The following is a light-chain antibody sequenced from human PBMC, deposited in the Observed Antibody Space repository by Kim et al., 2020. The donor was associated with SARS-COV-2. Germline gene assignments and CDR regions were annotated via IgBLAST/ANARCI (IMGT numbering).Light chain of an antibody. J-gene: IGLJ3*02. Sequence: ELTQPPSASGTPGQRVTISCSGSSSNIGSNTVNWYQQLPGTAPKLLIYSNNQRPSGVPDRFSGSKSGTSASLAISGLRSEDEADYYCAAWDDSLNGPVFGGGTKLTVL. CDR2: SNN. CDR3: AAWDDSLNGPV. V-gene: IGLV1-44*01. CDR1: SSNIGSNT.